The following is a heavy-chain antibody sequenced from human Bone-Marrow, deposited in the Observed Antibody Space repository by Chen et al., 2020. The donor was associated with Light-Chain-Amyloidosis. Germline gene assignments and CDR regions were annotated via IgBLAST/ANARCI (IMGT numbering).Heavy chain of an antibody. J-gene: IGHJ4*02. V-gene: IGHV3-30*02. D-gene: IGHD6-6*01. CDR1: GFTFSSYG. Sequence: QVQLVESGGGVVQPGGSLRLSCAASGFTFSSYGMHWVRQAPGKGLEWVAFIRYDGSNKYYADSVKGRFTISRDNSKNTLYQQMNSLRAEDTAVYYCAKDQQLVRHLFDYWGQGTLVTVSS. CDR3: AKDQQLVRHLFDY. CDR2: IRYDGSNK.